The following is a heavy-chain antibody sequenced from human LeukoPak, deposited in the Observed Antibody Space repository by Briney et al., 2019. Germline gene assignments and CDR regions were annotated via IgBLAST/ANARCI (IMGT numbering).Heavy chain of an antibody. CDR2: INHSQIT. V-gene: IGHV4-34*01. J-gene: IGHJ4*02. CDR3: ARGRGIAAATDY. Sequence: SETLSLTCAVYGGSFSGYYWSWIRQPPGKGREWMGEINHSQITNSSPSLKTRLTISLDTSNNQFSLKLSSVTAADTAVYYCARGRGIAAATDYWGQGTLVTVSS. CDR1: GGSFSGYY. D-gene: IGHD6-13*01.